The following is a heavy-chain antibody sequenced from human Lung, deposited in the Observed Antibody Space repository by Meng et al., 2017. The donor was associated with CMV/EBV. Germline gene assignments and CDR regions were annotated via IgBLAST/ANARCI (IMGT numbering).Heavy chain of an antibody. J-gene: IGHJ6*01. CDR3: AKRLPYYGMDV. Sequence: GESXKISCATSGFIFSTYAMNWVRQAPGKGLEWVSTINSGSRGTIFYANSVRGRFTISRDDSRNTLYLQMISLRAEDTAIYYCAKRLPYYGMDVWGQGTAVTVSS. D-gene: IGHD2-15*01. CDR2: INSGSRGTI. CDR1: GFIFSTYA. V-gene: IGHV3-23*01.